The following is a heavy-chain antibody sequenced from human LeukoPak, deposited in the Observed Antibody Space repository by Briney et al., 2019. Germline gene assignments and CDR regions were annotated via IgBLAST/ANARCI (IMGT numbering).Heavy chain of an antibody. D-gene: IGHD7-27*01. V-gene: IGHV1-24*01. J-gene: IGHJ4*02. CDR2: FDPEDGET. CDR1: GHSPRELS. CDR3: ARDDGRNWGQVGGY. Sequence: ASVKVSCKASGHSPRELSTHWVRQAPGKGLEWVGGFDPEDGETIYAQEFQGRVTRTEDTSTGTAYMGLRGLRPDDTAVYYCARDDGRNWGQVGGYWGQGTLVTVSS.